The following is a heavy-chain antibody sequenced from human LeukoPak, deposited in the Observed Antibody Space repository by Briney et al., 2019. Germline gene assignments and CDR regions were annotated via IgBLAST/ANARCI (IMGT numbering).Heavy chain of an antibody. CDR3: ARAVKPGIAVAGAFDY. V-gene: IGHV4-59*01. CDR1: GGSISSYY. Sequence: SETLSLTCTVSGGSISSYYWSWIRQHPGKGLEWVGYIYYSGSTNYNPSLKSRVTISVDTSKNQFSLKLSSVTAADTAVYYCARAVKPGIAVAGAFDYWGQGTLVTVSS. CDR2: IYYSGST. D-gene: IGHD6-19*01. J-gene: IGHJ4*02.